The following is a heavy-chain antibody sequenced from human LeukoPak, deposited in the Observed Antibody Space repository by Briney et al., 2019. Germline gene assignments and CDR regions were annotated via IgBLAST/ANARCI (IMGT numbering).Heavy chain of an antibody. CDR2: ISTYNGNT. V-gene: IGHV1-18*01. CDR3: AREGSPFYYYYMDV. D-gene: IGHD2-15*01. J-gene: IGHJ6*03. CDR1: GYTFTSYG. Sequence: ASVKVSCKASGYTFTSYGISWVRQAPGQGLEWMGWISTYNGNTNYAQKLQGRVTMATDTSTSIAYMELRSLRSDDTAVYYCAREGSPFYYYYMDVWGKGTTVTVSS.